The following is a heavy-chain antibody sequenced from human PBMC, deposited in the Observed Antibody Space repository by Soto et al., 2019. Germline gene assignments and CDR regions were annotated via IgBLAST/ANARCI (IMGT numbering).Heavy chain of an antibody. CDR1: GGSISSGGYS. Sequence: QLQLQESGSGLVKPSQTLSLTCAVSGGSISSGGYSWSWIRQPPGKGLEWIGYIYHSGSTYYNPSLQGRVNQSVGRAKNQFSLKLSPVTAADTAVYYCARGDLTYYYDSSGLVPDAFDIWGQGTMVTVSS. CDR3: ARGDLTYYYDSSGLVPDAFDI. J-gene: IGHJ3*02. V-gene: IGHV4-30-2*01. CDR2: IYHSGST. D-gene: IGHD3-22*01.